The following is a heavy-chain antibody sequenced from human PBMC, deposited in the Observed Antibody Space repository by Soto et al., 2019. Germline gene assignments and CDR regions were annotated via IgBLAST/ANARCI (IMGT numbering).Heavy chain of an antibody. CDR3: AKMDPYLRYFDWLSP. D-gene: IGHD3-9*01. J-gene: IGHJ5*02. CDR2: ISGSGGNT. CDR1: SSYD. V-gene: IGHV3-23*01. Sequence: GGSLRLSCADSSYDMTWVRQAPGKGLEWVSAISGSGGNTYYADSVKGRFTISRDNSKNTLYLQMNSLRAEDTAVYYCAKMDPYLRYFDWLSPWGQGTLVTVSS.